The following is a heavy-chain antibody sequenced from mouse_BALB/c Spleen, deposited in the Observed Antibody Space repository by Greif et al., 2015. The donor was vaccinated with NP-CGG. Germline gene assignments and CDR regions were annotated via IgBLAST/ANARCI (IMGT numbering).Heavy chain of an antibody. V-gene: IGHV3-8*02. D-gene: IGHD1-1*01. CDR3: ARGRNYGSSYFDY. CDR1: GDSITSGY. CDR2: ISYSGST. J-gene: IGHJ2*01. Sequence: VQLQQSGPSLVKPSQTLSLTCSVTGDSITSGYWNWIRKFPGNKLEYMGYISYSGSTYYNPSLKSRISITRDTSKNXYYLQLNSVTTEDTATYYCARGRNYGSSYFDYWGQGTTLTVSS.